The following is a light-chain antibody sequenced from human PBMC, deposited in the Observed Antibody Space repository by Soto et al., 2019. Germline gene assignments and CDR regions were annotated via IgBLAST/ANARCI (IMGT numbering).Light chain of an antibody. V-gene: IGKV1-5*01. CDR2: DAS. Sequence: IRVTQSPSTLSASLGTRVTITCRASQSISSWLAWYQQKPGKAPKLLIYDASNLDSGVPSRFSGSGSGTEFSLTISNLQPDDCATYYCQQYENYWTFGPGTKV. J-gene: IGKJ1*01. CDR1: QSISSW. CDR3: QQYENYWT.